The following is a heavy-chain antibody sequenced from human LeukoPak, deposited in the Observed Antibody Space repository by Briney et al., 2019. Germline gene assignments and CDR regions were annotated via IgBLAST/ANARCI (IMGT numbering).Heavy chain of an antibody. D-gene: IGHD6-13*01. CDR1: GGSFSGYY. CDR2: INHSGST. V-gene: IGHV4-34*01. J-gene: IGHJ5*02. CDR3: ARCHSSSWYGWFDP. Sequence: SETLSLTCAVYGGSFSGYYWSWIRQPPGKGLEWIGEINHSGSTNYNPSLKSRVTISVDTSKYQFSLKLSSVTAADTAVYYCARCHSSSWYGWFDPWGQGTLVTVSS.